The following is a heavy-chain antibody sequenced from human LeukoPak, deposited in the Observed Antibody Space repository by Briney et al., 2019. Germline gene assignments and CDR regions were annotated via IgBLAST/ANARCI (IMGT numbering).Heavy chain of an antibody. V-gene: IGHV4-34*01. J-gene: IGHJ6*03. D-gene: IGHD4-23*01. CDR3: ARLRSTVVTPGAYYYYYYMDV. Sequence: SETLSLTCAVYGGSFRGYYWSWIRQPPGKGLEWIGEINHSGSTNYNPSLKSRVTISVDTSKNQFSLTLSSVTAADTAVYYCARLRSTVVTPGAYYYYYYMDVWGKGTTITVSS. CDR2: INHSGST. CDR1: GGSFRGYY.